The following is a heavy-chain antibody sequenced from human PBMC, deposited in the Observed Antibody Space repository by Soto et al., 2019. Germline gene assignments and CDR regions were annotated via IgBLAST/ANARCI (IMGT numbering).Heavy chain of an antibody. CDR1: GFTFSSYA. D-gene: IGHD2-2*01. Sequence: GGSLRLSCAASGFTFSSYAMSWVRQAPGKGLEWVSAISGSGGSTHYADSVKGRFTISRDNSKNTLYLQMNSLRAEDTAVYYCAKDKVCSSTSCYLDYWGQGTLVTVCS. J-gene: IGHJ4*02. CDR3: AKDKVCSSTSCYLDY. CDR2: ISGSGGST. V-gene: IGHV3-23*01.